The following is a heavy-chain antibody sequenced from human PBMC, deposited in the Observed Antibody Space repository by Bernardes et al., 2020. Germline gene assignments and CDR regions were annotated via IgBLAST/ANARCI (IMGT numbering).Heavy chain of an antibody. D-gene: IGHD2-15*01. Sequence: GGSLRLSCAASGFTFSSYAMTWVRQAPGKGLEWVSGISGSGGSTYYTDSVKGRFTISRDNSKNTLYLQMNSLRVEDTAVYYCAKGVTSWQSRLDSWGQGTLVTVSS. V-gene: IGHV3-23*01. J-gene: IGHJ4*02. CDR3: AKGVTSWQSRLDS. CDR2: ISGSGGST. CDR1: GFTFSSYA.